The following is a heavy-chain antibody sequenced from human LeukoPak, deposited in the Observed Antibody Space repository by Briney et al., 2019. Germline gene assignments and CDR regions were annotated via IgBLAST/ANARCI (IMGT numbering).Heavy chain of an antibody. J-gene: IGHJ6*03. D-gene: IGHD6-13*01. CDR3: ATARAAASYNYYYYYMDV. CDR1: GGTFSSYA. V-gene: IGHV1-69*01. CDR2: IIPIFGTA. Sequence: VASVKVSCKVSGGTFSSYAISWVRQVPGQGLEWMGGIIPIFGTANYAQKFQGRVTFTADESTSTAYMELSSLRSEDTAVYSCATARAAASYNYYYYYMDVWGKGTTVTVSS.